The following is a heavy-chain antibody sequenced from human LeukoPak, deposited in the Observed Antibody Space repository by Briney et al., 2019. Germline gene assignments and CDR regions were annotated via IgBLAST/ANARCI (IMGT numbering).Heavy chain of an antibody. CDR3: HQLGTFDI. D-gene: IGHD5-24*01. CDR1: GFTVSNNY. J-gene: IGHJ3*02. V-gene: IGHV3-66*01. CDR2: IYSGGST. Sequence: GGSLRLYCAVSGFTVSNNYMSWVRQAPGKGLEWVSVIYSGGSTYYANSVKGRFSISRDNSKNTVYLQMNSLRAEDTAVYYCHQLGTFDIWGQGTMVTVSS.